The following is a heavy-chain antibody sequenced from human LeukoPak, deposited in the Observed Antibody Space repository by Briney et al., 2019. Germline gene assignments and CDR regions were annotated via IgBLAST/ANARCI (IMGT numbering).Heavy chain of an antibody. J-gene: IGHJ4*02. Sequence: GASVKVSCKASGYTFTSYYMHWVRQAPGQGLEWMGIINPSGDSTSYAQKFQGRVTMTGDMSTSTVYMELSSLRSEDTAVYYCARDVAESSTSSCLDYWGQGTLVTVSS. CDR3: ARDVAESSTSSCLDY. CDR1: GYTFTSYY. V-gene: IGHV1-46*01. CDR2: INPSGDST. D-gene: IGHD2-2*01.